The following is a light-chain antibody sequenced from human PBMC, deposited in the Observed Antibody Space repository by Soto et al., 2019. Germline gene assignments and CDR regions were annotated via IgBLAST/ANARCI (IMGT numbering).Light chain of an antibody. CDR3: QQYGSSRGIT. J-gene: IGKJ5*01. CDR2: GAS. CDR1: QSVSSNY. V-gene: IGKV3-20*01. Sequence: EIVLTQSPGTQSLSPGERARLSCRASQSVSSNYLAWYQQKPGQAPRLLIYGASSRATGIPDRFSGSGSGTDFTLTISRLEPEDFAVYYCQQYGSSRGITFGQGTRLEIK.